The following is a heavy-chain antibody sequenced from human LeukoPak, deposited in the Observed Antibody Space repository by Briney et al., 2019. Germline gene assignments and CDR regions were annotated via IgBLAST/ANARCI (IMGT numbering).Heavy chain of an antibody. J-gene: IGHJ4*02. CDR1: GYSISSGYY. Sequence: SETLSLTCTVSGYSISSGYYWGCIRPPPGKGLEWMERIYNSGSTYYTPSLKSRASISVDTTKNQFSLKLSSVTAADTAVDYCARDSVSGSSHFDYWGQGTLVTVSS. D-gene: IGHD6-6*01. CDR2: IYNSGST. V-gene: IGHV4-38-2*02. CDR3: ARDSVSGSSHFDY.